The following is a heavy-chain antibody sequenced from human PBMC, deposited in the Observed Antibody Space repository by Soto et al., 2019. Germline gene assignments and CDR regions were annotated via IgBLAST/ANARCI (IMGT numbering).Heavy chain of an antibody. CDR2: ISPIFGTA. D-gene: IGHD2-15*01. Sequence: QVQLVQSGAEVKKPGSSVKVSCKASGGTFSSYAISWVRQAPGQGLEWMGGISPIFGTANYAQKFQGRVTITAEEPTSTDYRELSSLRAEDTAVYYCAGCSGGSCSTDYYYYYGMDVWGPGNTVTVSS. CDR3: AGCSGGSCSTDYYYYYGMDV. V-gene: IGHV1-69*01. CDR1: GGTFSSYA. J-gene: IGHJ6*02.